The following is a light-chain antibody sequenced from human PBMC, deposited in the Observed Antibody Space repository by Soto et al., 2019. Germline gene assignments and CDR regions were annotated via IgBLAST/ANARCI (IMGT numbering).Light chain of an antibody. CDR3: LLYYGGAWV. J-gene: IGLJ3*02. CDR1: TGAVTSGYY. Sequence: QTVVTQEPSLTVSPGGTVTLTCASSTGAVTSGYYPNWFQQKPGQAPRALIYSTSNKHYWNPARFSGSLLGGKAALTLSGVQPEDEAEYYCLLYYGGAWVFGGGTKLTVL. V-gene: IGLV7-43*01. CDR2: STS.